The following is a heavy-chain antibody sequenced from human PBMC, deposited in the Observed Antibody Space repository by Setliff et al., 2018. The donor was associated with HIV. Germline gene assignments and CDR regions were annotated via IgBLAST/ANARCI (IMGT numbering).Heavy chain of an antibody. J-gene: IGHJ4*02. V-gene: IGHV4-34*01. D-gene: IGHD2-21*02. CDR3: ATTECRGADCPQMYDY. Sequence: PSETLSLTCAVHGGSFSGSYWSWIRQPPGKGLEWIGELNYVGVTNHNPSLKSRVTISVEASERQWSLKLNSVTAADTAVYFCATTECRGADCPQMYDYWGQGILVTVSS. CDR2: LNYVGVT. CDR1: GGSFSGSY.